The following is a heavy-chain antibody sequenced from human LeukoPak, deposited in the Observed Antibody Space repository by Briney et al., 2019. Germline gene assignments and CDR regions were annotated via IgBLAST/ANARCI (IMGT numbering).Heavy chain of an antibody. CDR3: AYGGYFDY. CDR2: INHSGST. D-gene: IGHD4-23*01. J-gene: IGHJ4*02. Sequence: PSETLSLTCAVYGGSFSGYYWSLIRQPPGKGLEWIGEINHSGSTNYNPSLKSRVTISVDTSKNQFSLKLSSVTAADTAVYYCAYGGYFDYWGQGTLVTVSS. V-gene: IGHV4-34*01. CDR1: GGSFSGYY.